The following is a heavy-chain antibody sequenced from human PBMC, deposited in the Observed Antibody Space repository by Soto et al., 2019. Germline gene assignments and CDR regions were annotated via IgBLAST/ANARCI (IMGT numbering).Heavy chain of an antibody. D-gene: IGHD3-22*01. CDR2: ISAYNGNT. CDR1: GYTFTSYG. Sequence: ASVKVSCKASGYTFTSYGISWVRQAPGQGLEWMGWISAYNGNTNYAQKLQGRVTMTTDTSTSTAYMELRSLRSDDTAVYYCARDSHYHSSGYYYDYYYYGMDVWGQGTTVTVSS. V-gene: IGHV1-18*04. CDR3: ARDSHYHSSGYYYDYYYYGMDV. J-gene: IGHJ6*02.